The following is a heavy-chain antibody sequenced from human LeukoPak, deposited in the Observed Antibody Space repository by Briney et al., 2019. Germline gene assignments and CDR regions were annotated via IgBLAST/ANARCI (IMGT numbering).Heavy chain of an antibody. CDR2: IYHSGST. CDR1: NGSFSGYY. J-gene: IGHJ5*02. Sequence: PSETLSLTCGVYNGSFSGYYWSWIRQPPGKGLEWIGEIYHSGSTNYNPSLKSRVTISVDKSKNQFSLKLSSVTAADTAVYYCARFVSRLAARPNNWFDPWGQGTLVTVSS. V-gene: IGHV4-34*01. CDR3: ARFVSRLAARPNNWFDP. D-gene: IGHD6-6*01.